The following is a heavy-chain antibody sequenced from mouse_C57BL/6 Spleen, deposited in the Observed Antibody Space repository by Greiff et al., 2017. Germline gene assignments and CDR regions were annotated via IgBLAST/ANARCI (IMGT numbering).Heavy chain of an antibody. Sequence: EVQLQQSGPELVKPGASVKISCKASGYSFTGYYMHWVKQSSEKSLEWIGEINPSTGGTSYNQKFKGKATLTVDKSSSTAYMQLKSLTSEDSAVYYCARSGYYGSSYYYYAMDYWGQGTSVTVSS. V-gene: IGHV1-43*01. D-gene: IGHD1-1*01. CDR2: INPSTGGT. CDR1: GYSFTGYY. CDR3: ARSGYYGSSYYYYAMDY. J-gene: IGHJ4*01.